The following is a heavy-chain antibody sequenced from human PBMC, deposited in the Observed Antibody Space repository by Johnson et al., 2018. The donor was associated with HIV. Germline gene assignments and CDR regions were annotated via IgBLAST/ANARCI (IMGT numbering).Heavy chain of an antibody. CDR2: VSSDGSNK. Sequence: QVQLVESGGGVVQPGRSLRLSCAASGFSFSNYAMDWVRQAPGKGLEWVAFVSSDGSNKNYADSVKGRFTISRDNSKNTVYLQMKRLRGEDTAVYKCAKDLGANKDDEWATDYYDLSVAYPVPDPRAVVGAFDVWGQGTMVTVSS. D-gene: IGHD3/OR15-3a*01. V-gene: IGHV3-30*18. CDR3: AKDLGANKDDEWATDYYDLSVAYPVPDPRAVVGAFDV. J-gene: IGHJ3*01. CDR1: GFSFSNYA.